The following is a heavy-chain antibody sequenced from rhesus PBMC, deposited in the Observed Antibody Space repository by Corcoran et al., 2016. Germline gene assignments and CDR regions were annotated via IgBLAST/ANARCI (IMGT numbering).Heavy chain of an antibody. CDR2: ISSDSSYI. J-gene: IGHJ4*01. CDR3: TRGGSGWSSY. CDR1: GFTFSDYY. Sequence: EVQLVESGGGLVQPGGSLSLSCAASGFTFSDYYMSWVRQAPGKGLEWLSYISSDSSYIYYADSVKGRFTSARNNAKNALSLQMNSLKTEDTAVYYCTRGGSGWSSYWGQGVLVTVSS. V-gene: IGHV3S16*01. D-gene: IGHD6S26*01.